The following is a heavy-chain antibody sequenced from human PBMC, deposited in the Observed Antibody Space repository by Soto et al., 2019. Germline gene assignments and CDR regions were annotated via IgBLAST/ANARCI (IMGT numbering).Heavy chain of an antibody. CDR2: INAGNGNT. CDR1: GYTFTKYG. V-gene: IGHV1-3*01. Sequence: GASVKVSCKASGYTFTKYGISWVRQAPGQRVEWMGWINAGNGNTKYSQKFQGRVTITRDTSASTAYMELSSLRSEDTAVYYCARGSGYYYWDDYWGQGTLVTVSS. CDR3: ARGSGYYYWDDY. J-gene: IGHJ4*02. D-gene: IGHD3-22*01.